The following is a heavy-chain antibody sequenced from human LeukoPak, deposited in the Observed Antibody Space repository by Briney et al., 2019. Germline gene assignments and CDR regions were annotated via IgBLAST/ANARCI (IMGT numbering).Heavy chain of an antibody. CDR2: INPSGGST. V-gene: IGHV1-46*01. CDR3: ARVRFGELLDPTPYGMDV. CDR1: GYTFTSYY. J-gene: IGHJ6*02. D-gene: IGHD3-10*01. Sequence: ASVKVSCKASGYTFTSYYMHWVRQAPGQGLEWMGIINPSGGSTSYAQKFQGRVTMTTDTSTSTAYMELRSLRSDDTAVYYCARVRFGELLDPTPYGMDVWGQGTTVTVSS.